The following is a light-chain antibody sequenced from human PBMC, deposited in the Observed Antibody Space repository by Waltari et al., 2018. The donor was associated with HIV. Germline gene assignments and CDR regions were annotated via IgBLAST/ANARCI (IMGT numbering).Light chain of an antibody. CDR1: SSDIGLYNF. CDR2: EVS. J-gene: IGLJ2*01. V-gene: IGLV2-8*01. CDR3: FSYAGNNYLL. Sequence: QSALTQPPSASGSPGQSVTISCAGTSSDIGLYNFVSWYQHHPGKAPKLVISEVSRRPSGVSDRFSGSKPVNTASLTVSGLQAEDEAAYYCFSYAGNNYLLFGGGTKLTVL.